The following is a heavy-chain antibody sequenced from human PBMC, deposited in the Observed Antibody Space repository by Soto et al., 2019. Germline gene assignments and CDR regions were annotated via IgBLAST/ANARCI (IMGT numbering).Heavy chain of an antibody. CDR2: IYYSGST. CDR1: GGSISSGGYY. Sequence: QVQLQESGPGLVKPSQTLSLTCTVSGGSISSGGYYWSWIRQHPGKGLEWIGYIYYSGSTDYNPSLKRRVTISVDTSKNQFSLKLSSVTAADTAVYYCARVPVAAAGPPRYYYYGMDVWGQGTTVTVSS. D-gene: IGHD6-13*01. J-gene: IGHJ6*02. V-gene: IGHV4-31*03. CDR3: ARVPVAAAGPPRYYYYGMDV.